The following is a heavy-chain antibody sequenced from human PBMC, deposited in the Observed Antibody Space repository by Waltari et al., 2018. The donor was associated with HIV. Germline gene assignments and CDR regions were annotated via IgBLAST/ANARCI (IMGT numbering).Heavy chain of an antibody. CDR2: IYYSGST. J-gene: IGHJ4*02. D-gene: IGHD2-2*01. CDR1: GGSITSYY. CDR3: ARGPTRYYFDN. V-gene: IGHV4-59*01. Sequence: QVKLQEAGPGMVKPSETLSHTCHVHGGSITSYYWSWIRQPPGKGLEWIGYIYYSGSTNYNPSLKSRVTISVDTSKNQFSLNVTSVTAADTAVYYCARGPTRYYFDNWGQGTLVTVSS.